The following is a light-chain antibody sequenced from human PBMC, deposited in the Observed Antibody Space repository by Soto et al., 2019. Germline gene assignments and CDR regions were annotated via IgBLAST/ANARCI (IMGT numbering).Light chain of an antibody. CDR1: SSDVGGYNY. V-gene: IGLV2-8*01. J-gene: IGLJ2*01. CDR3: SSYAGSNLV. Sequence: QSALTQPPSASGSPGQSVTISCTGTSSDVGGYNYVSWYQQHPGKAPKVMIYEVSKRPSGVPDRFSGSKSGNTASLTVSGLQAEDEADYNCSSYAGSNLVFGGGTKLTVL. CDR2: EVS.